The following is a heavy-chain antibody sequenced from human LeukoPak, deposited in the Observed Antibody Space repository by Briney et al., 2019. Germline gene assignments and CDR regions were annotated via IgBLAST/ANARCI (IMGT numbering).Heavy chain of an antibody. CDR3: VTSLPGQWPFDK. D-gene: IGHD6-19*01. Sequence: GGSLRLSCAASGFTFSTYSMNWLRQAPGRGLEYISSISNSGTSTQYAGPVQGRFTISRDNSKNTLYLQMNSLSAEDTDVYYCVTSLPGQWPFDKWGQGTLVTVSS. V-gene: IGHV3-23*01. CDR2: ISNSGTST. CDR1: GFTFSTYS. J-gene: IGHJ4*02.